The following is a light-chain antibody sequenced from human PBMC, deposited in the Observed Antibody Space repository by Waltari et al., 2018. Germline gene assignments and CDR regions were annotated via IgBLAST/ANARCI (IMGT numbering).Light chain of an antibody. CDR1: NVGSEV. CDR2: IGS. CDR3: QVWESSSDHYM. Sequence: SYDLTQPPSVSVSPGQTARITCGGDNVGSEVVNRYQQKAPQGPVLVIFIGSERPSGIPERFSGFKSGKTAPLTVRGVEAGDEADYYCQVWESSSDHYMFGAGTRLTVL. V-gene: IGLV3-21*02. J-gene: IGLJ1*01.